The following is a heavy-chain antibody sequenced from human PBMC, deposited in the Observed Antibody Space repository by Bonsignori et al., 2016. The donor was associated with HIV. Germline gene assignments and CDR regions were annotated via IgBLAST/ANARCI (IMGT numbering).Heavy chain of an antibody. CDR3: ARGLVTYYYDSRRVAFDI. V-gene: IGHV4-34*01. CDR2: INHSGST. J-gene: IGHJ3*02. Sequence: WIRQPPGKGLEWIGEINHSGSTNYNPSLKSRVTISVDTSKNQFSLKLSSVTAADTAVYYCARGLVTYYYDSRRVAFDIWGQGTMVTVSS. D-gene: IGHD3-22*01.